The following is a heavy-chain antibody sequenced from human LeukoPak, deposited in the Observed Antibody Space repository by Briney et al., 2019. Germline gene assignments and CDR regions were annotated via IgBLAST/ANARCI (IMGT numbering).Heavy chain of an antibody. Sequence: GGSLRLSCAASGFTFSSYGMHWVRQAPGKGLEWVAVIWYDGSNKYYADSVKGRFTISRDNSKNTLYLQMNSLRAEDTAVYYCARTYCGGDCYSSPYDGFDIWGQGTMVTVSS. CDR2: IWYDGSNK. J-gene: IGHJ3*02. V-gene: IGHV3-33*01. D-gene: IGHD2-21*02. CDR3: ARTYCGGDCYSSPYDGFDI. CDR1: GFTFSSYG.